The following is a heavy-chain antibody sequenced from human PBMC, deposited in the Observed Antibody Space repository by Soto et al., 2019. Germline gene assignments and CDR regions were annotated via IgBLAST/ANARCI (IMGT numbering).Heavy chain of an antibody. V-gene: IGHV4-38-2*01. CDR3: ARTHSGSYYSVFNY. CDR2: IYRSGTT. CDR1: NFSISSGYY. J-gene: IGHJ4*02. Sequence: SETLSLTCVVSNFSISSGYYWGWIRQSPGKGLEWIASIYRSGTTSYNPSLKSRVTISVDPSKNQFSLMLTAVTAADTAVYYCARTHSGSYYSVFNYWGRGSLVTVS. D-gene: IGHD1-26*01.